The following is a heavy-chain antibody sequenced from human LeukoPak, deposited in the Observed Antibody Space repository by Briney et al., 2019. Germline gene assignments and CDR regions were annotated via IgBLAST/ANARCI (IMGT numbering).Heavy chain of an antibody. J-gene: IGHJ5*02. CDR2: IYTSGST. Sequence: KPSETLSLTCTASGGSISSYYWSWIRQPPGKGLEWIGYIYTSGSTNYNPSLKSRVTISVDTSKNQFSLKLSSVTAADTAVYYCARPLNGNWFDPWGQGTLVTVSS. CDR1: GGSISSYY. V-gene: IGHV4-4*09. D-gene: IGHD2-8*01. CDR3: ARPLNGNWFDP.